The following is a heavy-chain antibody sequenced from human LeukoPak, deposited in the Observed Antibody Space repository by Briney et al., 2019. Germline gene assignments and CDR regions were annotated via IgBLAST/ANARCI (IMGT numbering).Heavy chain of an antibody. CDR2: ISTGGITK. CDR1: GFSFSTYD. Sequence: PGGSLRLSCLASGFSFSTYDIHWVRQAPGKGLEWIAVISTGGITKFYTDSVKGRFTISRDNSKNTLYLQMNSLRAEDTAVYYCARDMLLGRPDYMDVWGKGTTATVSS. D-gene: IGHD3-16*01. CDR3: ARDMLLGRPDYMDV. J-gene: IGHJ6*03. V-gene: IGHV3-30*04.